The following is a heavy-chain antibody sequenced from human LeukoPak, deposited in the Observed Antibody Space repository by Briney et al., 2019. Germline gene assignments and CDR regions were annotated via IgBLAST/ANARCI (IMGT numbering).Heavy chain of an antibody. CDR3: ARGGGSHYGSYFDY. CDR2: IYSGGST. D-gene: IGHD1-26*01. CDR1: GFTVSSNY. Sequence: GGSLRLSCAASGFTVSSNYMSWVRQAPGKGLEWVSVIYSGGSTYYADSVKGRFTISRDNSKNTLYLQMNSLRAEDTAVYYCARGGGSHYGSYFDYWGQGTLVTVSS. V-gene: IGHV3-53*01. J-gene: IGHJ4*02.